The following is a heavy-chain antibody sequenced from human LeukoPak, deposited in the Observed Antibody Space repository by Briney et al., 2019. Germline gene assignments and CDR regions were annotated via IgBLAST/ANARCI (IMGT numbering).Heavy chain of an antibody. CDR2: IRSDGSNK. CDR1: GFTFSSYG. CDR3: AREPGGWVGFVDY. D-gene: IGHD6-19*01. V-gene: IGHV3-30*02. Sequence: GGSLRLSCAASGFTFSSYGMHWVRQAPGKGLEWVAFIRSDGSNKYYADSVKGRFTISRDNSKNTLYLQMNSLRTEDTAVYYCAREPGGWVGFVDYWGQGTLVTVSS. J-gene: IGHJ4*02.